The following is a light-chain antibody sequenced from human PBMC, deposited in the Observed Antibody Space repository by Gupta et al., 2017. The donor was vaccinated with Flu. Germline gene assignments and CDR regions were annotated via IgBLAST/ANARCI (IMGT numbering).Light chain of an antibody. J-gene: IGKJ1*01. CDR2: WAS. CDR3: QQKDSSPKT. V-gene: IGKV4-1*01. Sequence: DIVMTQSPDSLAVSLGERATINCKSSQSVLYSSTNQNYLSWYQQKPRQPPKLLIYWASTRESGVPDRFSGSGSGTDFTLTISSLQAEDVAVYYCQQKDSSPKTFGQGTKVEIK. CDR1: QSVLYSSTNQNY.